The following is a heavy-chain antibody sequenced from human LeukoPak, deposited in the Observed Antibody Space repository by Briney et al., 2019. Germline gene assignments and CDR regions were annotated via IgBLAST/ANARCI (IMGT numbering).Heavy chain of an antibody. D-gene: IGHD6-19*01. V-gene: IGHV3-7*05. CDR1: GFTFSSYW. CDR3: ARTPNSGWYEIDY. J-gene: IGHJ4*02. Sequence: GGSLRLSCAASGFTFSSYWMSWVRQAPGKGLEWVANIKQDGSEKYYVDSVKGRFTISRDNAKNSLYLQMNSLRAEDTAIYYCARTPNSGWYEIDYWGQGTLVTVSS. CDR2: IKQDGSEK.